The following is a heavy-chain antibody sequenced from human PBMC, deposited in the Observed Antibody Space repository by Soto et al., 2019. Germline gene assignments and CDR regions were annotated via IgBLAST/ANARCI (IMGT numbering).Heavy chain of an antibody. CDR2: ISGSGGST. V-gene: IGHV3-23*01. CDR1: GFTFSSYG. D-gene: IGHD3-9*01. Sequence: PGGSLRLSCAASGFTFSSYGVSWVRQAPGKGLEWVSAISGSGGSTYYADSVKGRFTISRDNSKNTLYLQMNSLRAEDTAVYYCAKDFMWADILGYISIDYWGEGTLVTVSS. J-gene: IGHJ4*02. CDR3: AKDFMWADILGYISIDY.